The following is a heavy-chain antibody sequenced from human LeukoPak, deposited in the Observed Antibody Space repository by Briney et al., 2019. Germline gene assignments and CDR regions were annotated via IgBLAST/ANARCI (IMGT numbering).Heavy chain of an antibody. D-gene: IGHD6-19*01. Sequence: GGSLRLSCAASGFTFSSYWMSWVRQAPGKGLEWVANIKQDGSEKYYVDSVKGRFTISRDNAKNSLYLQMNSLRADDTAVYYCARDPAGSTSGWYLFDYWGQGALVTVSS. CDR3: ARDPAGSTSGWYLFDY. V-gene: IGHV3-7*01. CDR2: IKQDGSEK. J-gene: IGHJ4*02. CDR1: GFTFSSYW.